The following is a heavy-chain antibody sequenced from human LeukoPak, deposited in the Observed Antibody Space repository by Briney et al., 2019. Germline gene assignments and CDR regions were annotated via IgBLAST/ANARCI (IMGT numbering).Heavy chain of an antibody. V-gene: IGHV3-74*01. J-gene: IGHJ3*02. Sequence: GGSLRLSCAASGFTFSTYWMHWVRQGPGKGLVWVSRINSDETSTNYADSVKGRFTISRDNAKNTLYLQLNSLRAEDTAVYYCARDRERYCSAGSCYDFPVDAFDIWGQGTMVTVSS. D-gene: IGHD2-15*01. CDR1: GFTFSTYW. CDR3: ARDRERYCSAGSCYDFPVDAFDI. CDR2: INSDETST.